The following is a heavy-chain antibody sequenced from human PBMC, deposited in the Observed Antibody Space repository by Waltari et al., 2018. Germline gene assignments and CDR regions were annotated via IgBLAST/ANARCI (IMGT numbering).Heavy chain of an antibody. Sequence: QVQLGQSGAEVKKPGSSVKVSCKASGGTFNTYAISWVRQAPGQGLEWMGRTIPIFGTTNYAQKFQGRVTITADKSTSTAYMELSSLRSEDTAVYYCARDFSNWNDLRFDPWGQGTLVTVSS. CDR2: TIPIFGTT. D-gene: IGHD1-1*01. CDR3: ARDFSNWNDLRFDP. J-gene: IGHJ5*02. CDR1: GGTFNTYA. V-gene: IGHV1-69*13.